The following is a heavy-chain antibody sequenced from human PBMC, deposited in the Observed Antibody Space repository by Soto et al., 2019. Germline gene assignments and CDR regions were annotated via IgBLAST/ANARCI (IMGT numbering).Heavy chain of an antibody. J-gene: IGHJ6*03. CDR1: GYTFTSYG. Sequence: ASVKVSCKASGYTFTSYGISWVRQAPGQGLEWMGWISAYNGNTNYAQKLQGRVTMTTDTSTSTAYMELRSLRSDDTAVYYCARNRDYGDYPYYYYYMDVWGKGTTVT. D-gene: IGHD4-17*01. CDR3: ARNRDYGDYPYYYYYMDV. V-gene: IGHV1-18*01. CDR2: ISAYNGNT.